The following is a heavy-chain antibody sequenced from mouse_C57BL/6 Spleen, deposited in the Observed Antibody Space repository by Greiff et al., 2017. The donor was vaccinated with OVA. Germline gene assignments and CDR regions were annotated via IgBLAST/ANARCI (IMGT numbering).Heavy chain of an antibody. CDR2: IRNKTNGYTT. J-gene: IGHJ4*01. CDR1: GFTFTDYY. Sequence: EVKVVESGGGLVQPGGSLSLSCAASGFTFTDYYMSWVRQPPGKALEWLGFIRNKTNGYTTEYSASVKGRFTISRDNSQSILYLQMNALRAEDSATYYCARYYAYPYYAMDYWGQGTSVTVSA. V-gene: IGHV7-3*01. D-gene: IGHD6-5*01. CDR3: ARYYAYPYYAMDY.